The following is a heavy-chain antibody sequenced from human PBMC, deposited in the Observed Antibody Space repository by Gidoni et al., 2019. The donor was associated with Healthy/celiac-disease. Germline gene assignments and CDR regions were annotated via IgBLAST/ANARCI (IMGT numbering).Heavy chain of an antibody. V-gene: IGHV4-39*01. J-gene: IGHJ3*02. CDR1: GGSISSSSYY. Sequence: QLQLQESGPGLVKPSETMSLTCTGSGGSISSSSYYWGWIRQPPGKGLEWIGSIYYSGTTYYNPALKSRVIISVDTSKNQFSLKLSSVTAADTAVYYCARHVHSSGWFRNDAFDIWGQGTMVTVSS. D-gene: IGHD6-19*01. CDR2: IYYSGTT. CDR3: ARHVHSSGWFRNDAFDI.